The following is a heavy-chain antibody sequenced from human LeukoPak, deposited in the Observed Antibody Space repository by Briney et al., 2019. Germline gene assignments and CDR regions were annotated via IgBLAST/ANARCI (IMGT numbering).Heavy chain of an antibody. D-gene: IGHD1-1*01. V-gene: IGHV4-59*01. CDR3: ARGGSTGTNLNWVDP. Sequence: TPSETLSLTCTVSGGSISSYYWSWIRQPPGKGLEWIGYIYYRGSTNYNPSLKSRVTISVDTSKNQFSLKLSSVTAADTAVYYCARGGSTGTNLNWVDPWGQGTLVTVSS. CDR1: GGSISSYY. J-gene: IGHJ5*02. CDR2: IYYRGST.